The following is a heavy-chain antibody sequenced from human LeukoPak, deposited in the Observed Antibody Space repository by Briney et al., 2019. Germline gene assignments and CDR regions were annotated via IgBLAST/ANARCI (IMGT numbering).Heavy chain of an antibody. CDR3: AKEEYYGSGSYYKAPVVDY. CDR1: GFTFSSYA. Sequence: GGSLRLSCAASGFTFSSYAMSWVRQAPEKGLEWVSAISGSGGSTYYADSVKGRFTISRDNSKNTLYLQMNSLRAEDTAVYYCAKEEYYGSGSYYKAPVVDYWGQGTLVTVSS. D-gene: IGHD3-10*01. J-gene: IGHJ4*02. V-gene: IGHV3-23*01. CDR2: ISGSGGST.